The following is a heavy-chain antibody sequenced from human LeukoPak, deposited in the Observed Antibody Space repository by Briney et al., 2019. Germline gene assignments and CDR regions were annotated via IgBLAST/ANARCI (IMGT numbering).Heavy chain of an antibody. J-gene: IGHJ6*03. D-gene: IGHD2-2*01. V-gene: IGHV1-8*03. CDR2: MNPNSGNT. CDR1: GYTFTSYD. CDR3: ARGDVGPAAILRYYYYYMDV. Sequence: GASVKVSCKASGYTFTSYDINWVRQATGQGLEWMGWMNPNSGNTGYAQKFQGRVTITRNTSISTAYMELSSLRSEDTAVYYCARGDVGPAAILRYYYYYMDVWGKGTTVTVSS.